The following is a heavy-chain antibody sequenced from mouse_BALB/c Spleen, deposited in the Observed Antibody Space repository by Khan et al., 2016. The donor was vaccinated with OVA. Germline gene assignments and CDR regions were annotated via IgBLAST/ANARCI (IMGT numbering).Heavy chain of an antibody. D-gene: IGHD1-1*02. J-gene: IGHJ1*01. Sequence: QIQLVQSGPELKKPGETVKISCKASGYTFTNYGMNWVKQAPGKGLKWMGWINTYTGEPTYADDFKGRFAFSLETSASTAYLQINNLKNEDTASYCGASGGYWDFDGWGAGTTVTVSS. CDR3: ASGGYWDFDG. CDR1: GYTFTNYG. CDR2: INTYTGEP. V-gene: IGHV9-3-1*01.